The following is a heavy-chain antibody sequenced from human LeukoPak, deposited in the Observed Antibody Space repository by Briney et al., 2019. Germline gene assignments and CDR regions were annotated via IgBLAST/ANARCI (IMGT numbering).Heavy chain of an antibody. CDR2: INHSGST. D-gene: IGHD3-10*01. Sequence: SSETLSLTCTVSGGSISSSSYYWSWIRQPPGKGLEWIGEINHSGSTNYNPSLKSRVTISVDTSKNQFSLKLSSVTAADTAVYYCARSHGSGSYYADYWGQGTLVTVSS. CDR1: GGSISSSSYY. V-gene: IGHV4-39*07. CDR3: ARSHGSGSYYADY. J-gene: IGHJ4*02.